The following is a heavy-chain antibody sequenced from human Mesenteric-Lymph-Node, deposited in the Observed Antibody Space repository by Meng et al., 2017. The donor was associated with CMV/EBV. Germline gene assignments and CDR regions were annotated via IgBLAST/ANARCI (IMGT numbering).Heavy chain of an antibody. CDR1: GFTFSSYW. J-gene: IGHJ6*02. D-gene: IGHD4-11*01. Sequence: GESLKISCAASGFTFSSYWMSWVRQAPGKGLEWVANIKQDGSEKYYVDSVKSRFTISRDNAKNSLYLQMNSLRAEDTAVYFCARALTTVTTPFLINYYYYGMDVWGQGTTVTVSS. CDR2: IKQDGSEK. V-gene: IGHV3-7*01. CDR3: ARALTTVTTPFLINYYYYGMDV.